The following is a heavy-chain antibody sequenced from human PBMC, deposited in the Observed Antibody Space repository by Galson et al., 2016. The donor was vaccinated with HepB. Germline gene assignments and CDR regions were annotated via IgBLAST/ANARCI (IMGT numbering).Heavy chain of an antibody. J-gene: IGHJ6*02. CDR3: ARDGNPSSVVTSYYYYGMNV. Sequence: SLRLSCAASGFSFGLYSMSWVRQAPGKGLEWVSSIVSSGSKTYYAESVQGRFTISRDNSKSSLYLQMNSLRAEDTAVYFCARDGNPSSVVTSYYYYGMNVWGQGTTVTVSS. CDR1: GFSFGLYS. D-gene: IGHD3-22*01. CDR2: IVSSGSKT. V-gene: IGHV3-21*01.